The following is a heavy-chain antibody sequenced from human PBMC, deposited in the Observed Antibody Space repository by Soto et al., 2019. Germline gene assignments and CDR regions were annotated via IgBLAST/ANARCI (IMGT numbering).Heavy chain of an antibody. CDR3: ARDRQQLNWFDP. Sequence: ASVKVSCKSSGYTFSMSGISWVRQAPGQGLEWMGWINGYNGNTNYEQKFQDRVTMTTDTSASTAYMELRSLRSEDTAVYYCARDRQQLNWFDPWGQGTLVTVSS. CDR1: GYTFSMSG. J-gene: IGHJ5*02. CDR2: INGYNGNT. D-gene: IGHD6-13*01. V-gene: IGHV1-18*01.